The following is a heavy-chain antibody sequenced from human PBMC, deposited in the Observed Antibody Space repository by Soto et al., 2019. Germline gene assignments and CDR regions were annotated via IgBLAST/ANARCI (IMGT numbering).Heavy chain of an antibody. Sequence: SETLSLTCTVSGGSISSSSYYWGWIRQPPGKGLEWIGSIYYSGSTYSNPSLKSRVTISVDTSNNQLSLKLRSVTAADTAVYYCARHDGFSSGWIFAYWGHGTLVTVSS. CDR3: ARHDGFSSGWIFAY. V-gene: IGHV4-39*01. J-gene: IGHJ4*01. CDR2: IYYSGST. D-gene: IGHD6-19*01. CDR1: GGSISSSSYY.